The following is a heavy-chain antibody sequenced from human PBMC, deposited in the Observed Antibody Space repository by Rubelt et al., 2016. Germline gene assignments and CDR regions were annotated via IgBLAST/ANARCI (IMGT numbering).Heavy chain of an antibody. CDR2: ICSTGAL. V-gene: IGHV4-39*01. Sequence: QLQLPQSGHGTVKHSEPLSLTCSVSGGSISSFGYYWDSTRQPPGEGPEWIGDICSTGALFYNHSLMSSVTNAVNTSTNQIAPKRTAGTAADTAVYYCARQEIAVVPAAIGAFDIWGQGTMVTVSS. D-gene: IGHD2-2*02. CDR3: ARQEIAVVPAAIGAFDI. J-gene: IGHJ3*02. CDR1: GGSISSFGYY.